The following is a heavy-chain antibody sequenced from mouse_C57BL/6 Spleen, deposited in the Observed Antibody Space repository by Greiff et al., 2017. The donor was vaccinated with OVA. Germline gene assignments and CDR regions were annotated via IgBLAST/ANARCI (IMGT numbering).Heavy chain of an antibody. D-gene: IGHD3-2*02. CDR2: IYPGDGDT. V-gene: IGHV1-80*01. J-gene: IGHJ3*01. Sequence: QVQLKQSGAELVKPGASVKLSCKASGYAFSSYWMNWVKQRPGKGLEWIGQIYPGDGDTNYNGKFKGKATLTADKSSSTAYMQLSSLTSEDSAVYFCARSGQATFAYWGQGTLVTVSA. CDR3: ARSGQATFAY. CDR1: GYAFSSYW.